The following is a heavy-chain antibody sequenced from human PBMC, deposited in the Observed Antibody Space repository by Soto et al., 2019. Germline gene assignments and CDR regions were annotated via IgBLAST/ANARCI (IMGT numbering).Heavy chain of an antibody. V-gene: IGHV4-39*01. CDR3: ARHGGGYSGYDEVFDY. CDR2: IYYSGST. J-gene: IGHJ4*02. Sequence: QLQLQESGPGLVKPSETLSLTCTVSGGSISSSSYYWGWIRQPPGKGLEWIGSIYYSGSTYYNPSLKSRVTISVDTSKNQFSLKLSSVTAADTAVYYCARHGGGYSGYDEVFDYWGQGTLVTVSS. D-gene: IGHD5-12*01. CDR1: GGSISSSSYY.